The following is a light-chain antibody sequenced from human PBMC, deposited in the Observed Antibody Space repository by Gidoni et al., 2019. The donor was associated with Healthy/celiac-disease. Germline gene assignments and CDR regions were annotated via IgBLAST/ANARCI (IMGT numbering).Light chain of an antibody. V-gene: IGLV1-44*01. CDR1: SSNIGSNT. Sequence: SVLTQPPSPSRTPGQRVPISCSGSSSNIGSNTVNWYQQLPGTAPKLLIYSNNQRPSGVPDRFSGSKSGTSASLAISGLQSEDEADYYCAAWDDSLNGYVVFDGGTKLTVL. CDR2: SNN. CDR3: AAWDDSLNGYVV. J-gene: IGLJ2*01.